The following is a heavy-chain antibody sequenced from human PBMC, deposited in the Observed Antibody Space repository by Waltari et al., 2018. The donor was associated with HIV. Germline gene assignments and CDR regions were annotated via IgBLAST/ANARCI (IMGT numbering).Heavy chain of an antibody. CDR1: GEPFDGYY. CDR2: INHRRNT. Sequence: QVQLQQWGAGLLKPSETLSLTCAVYGEPFDGYYWGWIRQPPGKRLEWMGEINHRRNTNYNPSLKSRLTMSVDASKNQFSRNLNSVTAADTGVYYCARRALWLRPVYYFDYWGQGALVTVSS. D-gene: IGHD5-12*01. V-gene: IGHV4-34*01. CDR3: ARRALWLRPVYYFDY. J-gene: IGHJ4*02.